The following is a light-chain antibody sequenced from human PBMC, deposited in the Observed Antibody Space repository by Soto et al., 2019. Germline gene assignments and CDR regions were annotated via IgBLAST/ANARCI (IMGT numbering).Light chain of an antibody. CDR2: GAS. V-gene: IGKV3-20*01. CDR1: ETVSSNY. J-gene: IGKJ5*01. Sequence: LTQSPDTLSLSPGERATLSWTASETVSSNYLAGCQQRPGQAPRLLIYGASTRAAGIPDRFSGSGSGTDFTLTITRLEPEDSAVYFCQQYTGPPTTFGQGTRLEIK. CDR3: QQYTGPPTT.